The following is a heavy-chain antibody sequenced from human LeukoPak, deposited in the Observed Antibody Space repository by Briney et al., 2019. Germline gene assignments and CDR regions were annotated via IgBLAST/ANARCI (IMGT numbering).Heavy chain of an antibody. J-gene: IGHJ3*02. CDR1: GGSISSSY. D-gene: IGHD3-22*01. V-gene: IGHV4-59*01. Sequence: SETLSLTCTDAGGSISSSYWGWIRQHPGKVREWLGFIYYSGSKHSNPSLKSRVTISVDTSKNQFSLKLSSVTAADTAVYYCASATLSGDYYDSSGYYPPNAFDIWGQGTMVTVSS. CDR3: ASATLSGDYYDSSGYYPPNAFDI. CDR2: IYYSGSK.